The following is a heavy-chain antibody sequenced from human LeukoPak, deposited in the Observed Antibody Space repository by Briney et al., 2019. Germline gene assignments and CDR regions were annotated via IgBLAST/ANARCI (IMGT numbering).Heavy chain of an antibody. D-gene: IGHD6-13*01. CDR2: IYTSGST. J-gene: IGHJ4*02. Sequence: SQTLSLTCTVSGGAISSGSYFWTWIRQPAGKGLEWIGRIYTSGSTNYNPSLKSRISISVDTSKNQFSLKPSSVTAADTAVYYCAREGYSSNWYSGYYYFDYWGQGTLVTVSS. CDR1: GGAISSGSYF. V-gene: IGHV4-61*02. CDR3: AREGYSSNWYSGYYYFDY.